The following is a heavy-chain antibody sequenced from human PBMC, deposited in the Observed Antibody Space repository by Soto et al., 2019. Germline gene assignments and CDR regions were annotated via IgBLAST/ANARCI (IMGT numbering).Heavy chain of an antibody. D-gene: IGHD3-9*01. J-gene: IGHJ4*02. CDR3: ARDVGLDSDDFFAY. Sequence: PGWSLRLSCTSSVFTFTSYGMGWVRQAPGKGLQWVSTIRGDGGQTHYTDSVKGRFSISRDNSKNTVYLQMDSLRAEDTAMYFCARDVGLDSDDFFAYWGQGTQVTV. V-gene: IGHV3-23*01. CDR2: IRGDGGQT. CDR1: VFTFTSYG.